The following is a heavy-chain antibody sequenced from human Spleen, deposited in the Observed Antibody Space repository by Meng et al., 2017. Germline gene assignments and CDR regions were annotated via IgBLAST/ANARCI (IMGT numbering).Heavy chain of an antibody. Sequence: GESLKISCAASGFMFRSYAMTWVRQAPGKGLEWVSLISWDGGSTYYADSVKGRFTISRDNSKNSLYLQMNSLRAEDTALYYCAKDRGLAYYYDSRGLDYWGQGTLVTVSS. CDR2: ISWDGGST. V-gene: IGHV3-43D*03. CDR3: AKDRGLAYYYDSRGLDY. J-gene: IGHJ4*02. D-gene: IGHD3-22*01. CDR1: GFMFRSYA.